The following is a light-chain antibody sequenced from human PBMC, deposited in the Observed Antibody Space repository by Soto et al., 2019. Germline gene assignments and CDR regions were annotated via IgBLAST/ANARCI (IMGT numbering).Light chain of an antibody. Sequence: DIQMTQSPSTLSAYVGDRVTITGRASQTIYALLAWSQQKPGKAPKLLIYDASSLQTGVAARFSGSGSGTEFAITISGMQPDDFATYSCQPYFYRWTFGQGTKVEIK. J-gene: IGKJ1*01. CDR2: DAS. CDR3: QPYFYRWT. V-gene: IGKV1-5*01. CDR1: QTIYAL.